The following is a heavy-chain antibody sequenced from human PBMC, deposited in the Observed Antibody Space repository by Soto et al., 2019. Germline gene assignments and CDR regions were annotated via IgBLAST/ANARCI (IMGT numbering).Heavy chain of an antibody. J-gene: IGHJ3*02. CDR1: GFTFDDYV. CDR2: ISWNSGSI. V-gene: IGHV3-9*01. CDR3: AKDHASYDAFDI. Sequence: EVPLVESGGGLVQPGRSLRLSCAASGFTFDDYVMHWVRQAPGKGLEWVSGISWNSGSIGYADSVKGRFTISRDNAKNSLYLQMNSLRAEDTALYYCAKDHASYDAFDIWGQGTMVTVSS.